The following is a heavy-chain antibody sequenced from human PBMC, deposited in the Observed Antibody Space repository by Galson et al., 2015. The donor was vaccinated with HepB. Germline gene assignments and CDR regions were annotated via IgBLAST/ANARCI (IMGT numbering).Heavy chain of an antibody. CDR3: ARDRLYDSGYRGTFDI. Sequence: SVKVSCKASGYTFTSYGISWVRQAPGQGLERMGWISAYNGNTNYAQKLQGRVTMTTDTSTSTAYMELRSLRSDDTAVYYCARDRLYDSGYRGTFDIWGQGTMVTVSS. CDR2: ISAYNGNT. V-gene: IGHV1-18*01. J-gene: IGHJ3*02. CDR1: GYTFTSYG. D-gene: IGHD5-12*01.